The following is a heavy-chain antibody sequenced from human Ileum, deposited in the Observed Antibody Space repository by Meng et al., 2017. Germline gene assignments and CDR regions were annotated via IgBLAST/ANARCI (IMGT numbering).Heavy chain of an antibody. D-gene: IGHD2-15*01. Sequence: GQRVESGGGLQQPGGSLRLSCAASGFPFSNYAMNWVRQAPGKGLEWVSATGSTGVSTFYADSVKGRFTISRDNSKNTLFLQMTSLRAEDTAVYYCAKDPGVVPYHYFDSWGQGTLVTVSS. V-gene: IGHV3-23*04. CDR3: AKDPGVVPYHYFDS. CDR2: TGSTGVST. J-gene: IGHJ4*02. CDR1: GFPFSNYA.